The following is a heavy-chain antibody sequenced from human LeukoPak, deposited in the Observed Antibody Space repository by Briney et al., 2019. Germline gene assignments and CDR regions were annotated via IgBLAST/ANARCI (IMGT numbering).Heavy chain of an antibody. CDR2: IYYSGST. D-gene: IGHD5-12*01. V-gene: IGHV4-30-4*01. Sequence: PSQTLSLTCTVSGGSISSGDYYWSWIRQPPGKGLEWIGYIYYSGSTYYNPSLKSRVTISVDTSKNQFSLKLSSVTAADTALYYCARLGEYSGYDYWGQGTLVTVSS. J-gene: IGHJ4*02. CDR1: GGSISSGDYY. CDR3: ARLGEYSGYDY.